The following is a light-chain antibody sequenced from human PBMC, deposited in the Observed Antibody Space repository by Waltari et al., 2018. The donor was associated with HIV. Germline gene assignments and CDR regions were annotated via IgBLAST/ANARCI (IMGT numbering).Light chain of an antibody. V-gene: IGLV1-40*01. Sequence: QSVLTQPPSVAGAPGQRVTIPCTGRSPNTAAPSDVHWFQQFPGTAPKLLIYGNSNRPSGVPDRFSGSRSGTSSSLAISGLQAEDEAHYYCQSFDSSLGGWVFGGGTKLTVL. CDR2: GNS. CDR1: SPNTAAPSD. J-gene: IGLJ3*02. CDR3: QSFDSSLGGWV.